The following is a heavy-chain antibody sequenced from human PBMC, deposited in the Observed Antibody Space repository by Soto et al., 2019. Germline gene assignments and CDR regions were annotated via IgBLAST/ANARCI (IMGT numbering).Heavy chain of an antibody. V-gene: IGHV4-31*03. CDR1: GGSISSGGYY. D-gene: IGHD1-26*01. CDR2: MSYSGST. J-gene: IGHJ4*02. CDR3: AREWAHPKVDY. Sequence: QVQLQESGPGLVKPSQTQSLTCTVSGGSISSGGYYWSWIRQHPGKGLEWIGYMSYSGSTYYNPSLKSRVTISPDTSKNQCSLKLTSVTAADTAVYYCAREWAHPKVDYWGQGTLVTVSS.